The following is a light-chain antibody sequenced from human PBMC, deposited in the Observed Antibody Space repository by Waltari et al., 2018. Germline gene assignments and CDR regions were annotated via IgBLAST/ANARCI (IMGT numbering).Light chain of an antibody. CDR2: RNN. CDR1: DNNVGHQG. Sequence: QAGLTQPPSVSKGLRQTATLTCTGNDNNVGHQGAAWLQQHQGHQPKELTYRNNTRPSGVSERLSASRSGNMASLTITGLQPEDEADYYCSAWDKGLRAWVFGGGTKLTVL. CDR3: SAWDKGLRAWV. J-gene: IGLJ3*02. V-gene: IGLV10-54*01.